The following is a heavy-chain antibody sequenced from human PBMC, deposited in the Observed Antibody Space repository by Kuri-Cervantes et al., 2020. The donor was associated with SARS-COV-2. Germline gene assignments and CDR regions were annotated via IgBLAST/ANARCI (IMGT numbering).Heavy chain of an antibody. CDR2: ITSSSSTV. CDR1: GFTLGTYS. V-gene: IGHV3-48*01. D-gene: IGHD6-25*01. CDR3: AIDKGRGAFDH. Sequence: LSLTCAASGFTLGTYSMNWVRQAPGKGLEWLSYITSSSSTVYYADSAKGRFSISRDNAKNSLYLQMNSLRAEDTAVYYCAIDKGRGAFDHWGQGTLVTVSS. J-gene: IGHJ4*02.